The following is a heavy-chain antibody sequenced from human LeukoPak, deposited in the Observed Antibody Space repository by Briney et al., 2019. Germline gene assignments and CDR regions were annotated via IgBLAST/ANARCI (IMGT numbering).Heavy chain of an antibody. CDR1: GGSISVYY. V-gene: IGHV4-59*01. Sequence: SETLSLTCSVSGGSISVYYWSWIRQPPGKGLEWIGYIYNSGSTTYNPSLKSRLTISVDTSKNQFSLKLTSVTAADTAVYYCARDRELGYWGQGTLVTVSS. J-gene: IGHJ4*02. CDR3: ARDRELGY. CDR2: IYNSGST. D-gene: IGHD3-10*01.